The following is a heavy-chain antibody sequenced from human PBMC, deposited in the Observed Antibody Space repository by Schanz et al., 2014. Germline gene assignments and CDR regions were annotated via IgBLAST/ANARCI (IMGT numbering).Heavy chain of an antibody. J-gene: IGHJ4*02. CDR3: AKGQLLSYYFDY. CDR1: GFTFSDYY. Sequence: QVQLVESGGGLVKPGGSLRLSCAASGFTFSDYYMSWIRQAPGKGLEWVSYISGSATTIYYADSVKGRFTISRDNAKNTLYLQMNSLRAEDTAVYYCAKGQLLSYYFDYWGQGTLVTVSS. CDR2: ISGSATTI. D-gene: IGHD2-21*01. V-gene: IGHV3-11*01.